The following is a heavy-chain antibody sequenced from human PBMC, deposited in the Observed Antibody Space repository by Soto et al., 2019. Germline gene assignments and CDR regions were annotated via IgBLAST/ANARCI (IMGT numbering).Heavy chain of an antibody. V-gene: IGHV4-30-2*01. J-gene: IGHJ5*02. CDR3: ARVRLHDYSNSPWFDP. D-gene: IGHD4-4*01. CDR2: TYHSGNP. CDR1: GDTISTDGYT. Sequence: SETLSLTCDVSGDTISTDGYTWAWIRQPPGKALEWIGHTYHSGNPYYNPSLKSRVIISVDRSKNQFSLKVRSVTAADTAVYYCARVRLHDYSNSPWFDPWGQGTLVTVSS.